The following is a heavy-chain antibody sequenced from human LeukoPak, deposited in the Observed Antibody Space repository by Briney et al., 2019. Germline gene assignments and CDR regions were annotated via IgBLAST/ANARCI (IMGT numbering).Heavy chain of an antibody. D-gene: IGHD3-22*01. Sequence: GGSLRLSCVASGFTFSSYWMTWVRQAPGKGLEWVANIKTDGSLTYYVDSVKGRFTISRDNAKNSLYLQMNSLRVEDTAVYYCARDRRPTYDSSGYYNYYFDYWGQGALVTVSS. CDR1: GFTFSSYW. CDR2: IKTDGSLT. V-gene: IGHV3-7*01. CDR3: ARDRRPTYDSSGYYNYYFDY. J-gene: IGHJ4*02.